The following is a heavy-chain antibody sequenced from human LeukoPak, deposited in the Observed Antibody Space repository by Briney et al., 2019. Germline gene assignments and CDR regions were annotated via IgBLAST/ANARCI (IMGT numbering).Heavy chain of an antibody. V-gene: IGHV4-34*01. Sequence: KPSETLSLTCAVYGGSFSGYYWSWIRQPPGKGLEWIGEINHSGSTNYNPSLKSRVTISVDTPKNQFSLKLSSVTAADTAVYYCARQEAADYDFWSGPDLNWFDPWGQGTLVTVSS. CDR3: ARQEAADYDFWSGPDLNWFDP. CDR2: INHSGST. J-gene: IGHJ5*02. D-gene: IGHD3-3*01. CDR1: GGSFSGYY.